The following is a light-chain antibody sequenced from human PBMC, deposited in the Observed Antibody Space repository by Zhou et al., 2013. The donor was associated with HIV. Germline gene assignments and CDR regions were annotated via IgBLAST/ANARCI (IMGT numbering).Light chain of an antibody. CDR1: QSLLYSNGYNY. Sequence: DIVMTQSPVSLSVTPGEPASISCRSSQSLLYSNGYNYLDWYLQKPGQSPQLLLYLGSNRASGVPDRFSGSGSGTDFTLTIRRVEAEDVGIYYCMQALQTPWTFGQGTKVEIK. CDR2: LGS. CDR3: MQALQTPWT. J-gene: IGKJ1*01. V-gene: IGKV2-28*01.